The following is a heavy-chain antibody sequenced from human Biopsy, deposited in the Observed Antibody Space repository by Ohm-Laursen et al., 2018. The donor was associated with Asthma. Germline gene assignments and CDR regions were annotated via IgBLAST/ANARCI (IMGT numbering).Heavy chain of an antibody. J-gene: IGHJ4*02. CDR1: GYSLTALS. Sequence: VSSVNVSCKLSGYSLTALSMHWVRQAPGQGLEWMGGHDHEEGGTVNAWRFQGRVTMTEDTSTDTAYMELSSLSSDDTAVYYCASDFPKDYVRYNFQFWGQGTLVTVSS. CDR2: HDHEEGGT. V-gene: IGHV1-24*01. CDR3: ASDFPKDYVRYNFQF. D-gene: IGHD4-17*01.